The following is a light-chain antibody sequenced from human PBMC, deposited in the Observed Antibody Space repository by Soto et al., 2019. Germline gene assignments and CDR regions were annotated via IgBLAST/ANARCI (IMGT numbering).Light chain of an antibody. CDR3: QQYGSSPPT. Sequence: DIVLTQSPGTLSLSPGEGATLSCRASQSVSNGYLAWYQQRFGQAPRLLIYGAAYRAAGTPDRFSASGSGTDFALTINRLEPEDFALYYCQQYGSSPPTFGQGTKVEIK. CDR2: GAA. CDR1: QSVSNGY. V-gene: IGKV3-20*01. J-gene: IGKJ1*01.